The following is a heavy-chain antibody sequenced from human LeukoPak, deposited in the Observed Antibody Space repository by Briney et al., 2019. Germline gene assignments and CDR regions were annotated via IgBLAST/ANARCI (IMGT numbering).Heavy chain of an antibody. D-gene: IGHD5-12*01. CDR2: INPSGGST. Sequence: ASVKVSCKASGYKFSTYYIHWVRQAPGQGLEWMGIINPSGGSTSYAQNFQGRVTMTRDTSTSTVYMELSGLRSEDTAVYYCAREEGHGYVNFDYWGQGTLVTVSS. J-gene: IGHJ4*02. CDR1: GYKFSTYY. CDR3: AREEGHGYVNFDY. V-gene: IGHV1-46*01.